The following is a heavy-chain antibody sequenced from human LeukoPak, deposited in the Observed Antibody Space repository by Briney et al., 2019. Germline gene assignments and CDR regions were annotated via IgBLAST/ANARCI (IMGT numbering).Heavy chain of an antibody. CDR3: PTYNHYYYDTSGTDY. Sequence: VGSLRLSCAASGFSFSSYGRHWVRQAPGKGLEWVAFIRFDGSNKYYADSVKGRFTISRDNSKNTLYLQMISLRADDTAVYYCPTYNHYYYDTSGTDYWGQGTLVTVSS. CDR1: GFSFSSYG. D-gene: IGHD3-22*01. V-gene: IGHV3-30*02. CDR2: IRFDGSNK. J-gene: IGHJ4*02.